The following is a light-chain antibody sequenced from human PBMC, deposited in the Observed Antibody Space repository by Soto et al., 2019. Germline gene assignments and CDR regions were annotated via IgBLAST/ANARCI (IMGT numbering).Light chain of an antibody. J-gene: IGKJ1*01. V-gene: IGKV3-15*01. CDR2: GAS. Sequence: EIVMTQSPATLSVSPGERATLSCRASQSVGSNLAWYQQKPGQAPRLLIYGASTRATGIPARFSGSGSGTEFTLTIGSLQSEDFAVYYCQQYNNWTFGQGTKVDIK. CDR1: QSVGSN. CDR3: QQYNNWT.